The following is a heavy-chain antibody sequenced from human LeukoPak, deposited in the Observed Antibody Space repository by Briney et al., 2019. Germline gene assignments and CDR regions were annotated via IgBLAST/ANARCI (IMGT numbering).Heavy chain of an antibody. V-gene: IGHV4-38-2*02. CDR3: ARGTDGSGSYGYYYMDV. CDR2: IYHGGST. D-gene: IGHD3-10*01. J-gene: IGHJ6*03. CDR1: GYSISSGYY. Sequence: SETLSLTCTVSGYSISSGYYWGWIRQPPGKGLEWIGSIYHGGSTYYNPSLKSRVTISVDTSKNQFSLKLSSVTAADTAVYYCARGTDGSGSYGYYYMDVWGKGTTVTISS.